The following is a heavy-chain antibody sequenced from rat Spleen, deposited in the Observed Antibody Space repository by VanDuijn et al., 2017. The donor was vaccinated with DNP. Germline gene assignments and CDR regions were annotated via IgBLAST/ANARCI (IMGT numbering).Heavy chain of an antibody. J-gene: IGHJ2*01. CDR2: IGSAAYAP. D-gene: IGHD4-3*01. CDR1: GFTFSDYD. V-gene: IGHV5-22*01. Sequence: EVQLVESGGGLVQPGRSLKLSCAASGFTFSDYDMAWVRQAPTKGLEWVASIGSAAYAPYYGDSVKGRFTISRDNAKSTLYLQMNSLRSEDMATYYCVRWNSGHFDYWGQGVMVTVSS. CDR3: VRWNSGHFDY.